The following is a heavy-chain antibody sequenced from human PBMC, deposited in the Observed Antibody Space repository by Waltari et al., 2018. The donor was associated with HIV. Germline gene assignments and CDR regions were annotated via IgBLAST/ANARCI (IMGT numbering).Heavy chain of an antibody. J-gene: IGHJ2*01. CDR3: AKVREKQLWLRNWDFDL. V-gene: IGHV3-48*03. CDR2: ISSSGSSI. CDR1: GCTFSSYE. Sequence: EVKLVASGGGLVQPVGSVRLSCAASGCTFSSYELNWVRQAPGKGLEWISYISSSGSSIYYADSVKGRFTISRDNGKKSLYLQMNILRAEDTAVYYCAKVREKQLWLRNWDFDLWGRGTLVTVSS. D-gene: IGHD5-18*01.